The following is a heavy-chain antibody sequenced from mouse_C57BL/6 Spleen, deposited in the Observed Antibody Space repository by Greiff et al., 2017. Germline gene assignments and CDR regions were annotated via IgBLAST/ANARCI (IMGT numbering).Heavy chain of an antibody. Sequence: QVQLQQSGAELVMPGASVKLSCKASGYTFTSYWMHWVKQRPGQGLEWIGEIDPSDSYNNYDQKFKGKSTLTVDKSSSTAYMQLSSLTSEESAVYYCATSLYYYGSRDYAMDYWGQGTSVTVSS. V-gene: IGHV1-69*01. CDR1: GYTFTSYW. J-gene: IGHJ4*01. D-gene: IGHD1-1*01. CDR2: IDPSDSYN. CDR3: ATSLYYYGSRDYAMDY.